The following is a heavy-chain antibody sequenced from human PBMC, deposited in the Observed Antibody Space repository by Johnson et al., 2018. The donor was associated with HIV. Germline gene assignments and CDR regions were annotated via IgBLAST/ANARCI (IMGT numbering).Heavy chain of an antibody. CDR2: ISYDGSNK. V-gene: IGHV3-30*04. J-gene: IGHJ3*02. CDR3: ARDGTRYYYDSSGSRGTFDI. D-gene: IGHD3-22*01. CDR1: GFTFSSYA. Sequence: QVQLVESGGGVVQPGRSLRLSCAASGFTFSSYAMHWVRQAPGKVLEWVAVISYDGSNKYYADSVKGRFTISRDNSKNTLYLQMNSLRAEDTAVYYCARDGTRYYYDSSGSRGTFDIWGQGTMVTVSS.